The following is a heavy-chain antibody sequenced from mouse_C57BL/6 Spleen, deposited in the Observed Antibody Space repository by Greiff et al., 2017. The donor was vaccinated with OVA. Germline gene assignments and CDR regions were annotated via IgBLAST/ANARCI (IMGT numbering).Heavy chain of an antibody. J-gene: IGHJ3*01. V-gene: IGHV1-15*01. CDR2: IDPETGGT. CDR1: GYTFTAYE. Sequence: QVQLQQSGAELVRPGASVTLSCKASGYTFTAYEMHWVKQTPVHGLEWIGAIDPETGGTAYNQKFKGKAILTADKSSSTAYMELRSLTSEDSAVYYCTRGGYPRFAYWGQGTLVTVSA. CDR3: TRGGYPRFAY. D-gene: IGHD2-2*01.